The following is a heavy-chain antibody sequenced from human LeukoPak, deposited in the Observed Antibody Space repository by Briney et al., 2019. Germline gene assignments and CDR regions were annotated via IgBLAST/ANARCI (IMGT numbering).Heavy chain of an antibody. CDR3: ARTLSGSGSYYPPFDH. CDR2: INAGNGNT. V-gene: IGHV1-3*01. J-gene: IGHJ4*02. Sequence: GASVKVSCKASGYTFTSYAMHWVRQAPGQRLEWMGWINAGNGNTKYSQKFQGRVTITRDTSASTAYMELRSLRSDDTAVYYCARTLSGSGSYYPPFDHWGQGTLVTVSS. CDR1: GYTFTSYA. D-gene: IGHD3-10*01.